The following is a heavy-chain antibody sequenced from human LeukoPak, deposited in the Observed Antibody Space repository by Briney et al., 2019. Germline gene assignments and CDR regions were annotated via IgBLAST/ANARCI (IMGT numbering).Heavy chain of an antibody. CDR3: ARHRPSTVTLSYYYYYYMDV. V-gene: IGHV1-2*02. CDR1: GYTFTSYY. Sequence: VASVRVSCKASGYTFTSYYMYWVRQAPGQGVEWMGWINANSGGTNYAQKFQARVTMPRDTSISTAYMELSRLRSDDTAVYYCARHRPSTVTLSYYYYYYMDVWGKGTTVTVSS. CDR2: INANSGGT. J-gene: IGHJ6*03. D-gene: IGHD4-17*01.